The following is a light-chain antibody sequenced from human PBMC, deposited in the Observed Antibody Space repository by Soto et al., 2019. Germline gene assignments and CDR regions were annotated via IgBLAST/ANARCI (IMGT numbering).Light chain of an antibody. J-gene: IGKJ1*01. CDR1: QSVSSNY. CDR3: QQYGTYSRT. CDR2: GAS. V-gene: IGKV3-20*01. Sequence: EIVLTQSPGTLSLSPGERSTLSCRASQSVSSNYLAWYQQKPGQAPRLLIYGASSRDTGIPDRFSGSGSGTDFTLTISRLEPEDFEVYYCQQYGTYSRTFGQGTKVDIK.